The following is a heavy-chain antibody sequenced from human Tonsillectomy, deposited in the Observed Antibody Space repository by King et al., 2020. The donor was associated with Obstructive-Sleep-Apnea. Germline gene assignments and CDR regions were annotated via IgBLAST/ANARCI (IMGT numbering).Heavy chain of an antibody. J-gene: IGHJ6*02. Sequence: VQLVEFGGGVVQPGRSLRLSCAASGFTFSRFTMHWVRQAPGKGLEWVARISYDGSNKYYSDSVKGRFTISRDNSKSTLYLQINSLRAEDTAVYYCTRGAHIVVVPAAIKDYYYGMDVWGQGTTVTVSS. CDR3: TRGAHIVVVPAAIKDYYYGMDV. D-gene: IGHD2-2*02. CDR1: GFTFSRFT. V-gene: IGHV3-30*04. CDR2: ISYDGSNK.